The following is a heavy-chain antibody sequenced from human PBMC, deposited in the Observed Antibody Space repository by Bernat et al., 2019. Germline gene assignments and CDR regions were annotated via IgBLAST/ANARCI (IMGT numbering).Heavy chain of an antibody. V-gene: IGHV3-7*04. CDR3: AREQTIAVPGTGGMDV. CDR2: INQDGSEK. Sequence: ELQLVESGGGLVQPGGSLRLSRAASGFTLRSYWMSWVRQAPGKGLEWVANINQDGSEKYYVDSVKGRFTIYRDNAKKSLYLQMNSLRAEDTAVYYCAREQTIAVPGTGGMDVWGQGTMVTVSS. D-gene: IGHD6-19*01. CDR1: GFTLRSYW. J-gene: IGHJ3*01.